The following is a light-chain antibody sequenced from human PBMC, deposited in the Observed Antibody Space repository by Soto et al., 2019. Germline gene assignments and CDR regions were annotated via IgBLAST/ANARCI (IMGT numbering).Light chain of an antibody. CDR1: QGVGND. CDR2: HVS. Sequence: AIQMTQSPSSLSASVGDTVTITCRASQGVGNDLGWYQQKPGKAPKLLIYHVSTLHSGDSSRFSGSGSGTYFTLTISSLQPEDFATYYCLQDNSNPLTFGGGTKVAIK. CDR3: LQDNSNPLT. J-gene: IGKJ4*01. V-gene: IGKV1-6*01.